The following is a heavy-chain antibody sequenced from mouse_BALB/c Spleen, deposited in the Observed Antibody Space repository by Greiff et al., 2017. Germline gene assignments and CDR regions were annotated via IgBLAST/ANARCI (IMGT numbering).Heavy chain of an antibody. CDR3: ARGDYDRTLTFDY. D-gene: IGHD2-4*01. CDR1: GFTFSSYA. J-gene: IGHJ2*01. Sequence: EVMLVESGGGLVKPGGSLKLSCAASGFTFSSYAMSWVRQTPEKRLEWVASISSGGSTYYPDSVKGRFTISRDNARNILYLQMSSLRSEDTAMYYCARGDYDRTLTFDYWGQGTTLTVSS. V-gene: IGHV5-6-5*01. CDR2: ISSGGST.